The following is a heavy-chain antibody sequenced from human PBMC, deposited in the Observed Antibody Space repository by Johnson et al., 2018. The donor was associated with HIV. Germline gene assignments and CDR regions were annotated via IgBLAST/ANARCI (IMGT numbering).Heavy chain of an antibody. CDR1: GFTFSSYA. CDR3: ATNQYQLPAPFDI. Sequence: QLVESGGGLVQPGRSLRLSCAASGFTFSSYAMHWVRQAPGKGLEWVAVISYDGSNKYYADSVKGRFTISRDNSKNTLYLQMNSLRAEDTAVYYCATNQYQLPAPFDIWGQGTMVTVSS. CDR2: ISYDGSNK. D-gene: IGHD2-2*01. V-gene: IGHV3-30-3*01. J-gene: IGHJ3*02.